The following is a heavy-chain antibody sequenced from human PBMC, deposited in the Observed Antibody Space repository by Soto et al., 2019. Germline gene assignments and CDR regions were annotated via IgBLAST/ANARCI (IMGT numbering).Heavy chain of an antibody. D-gene: IGHD4-17*01. J-gene: IGHJ3*02. V-gene: IGHV1-18*01. CDR2: ISAYNGNT. CDR3: ARYRFGHDYDGFDI. Sequence: ASVKVSCKASGYTFTSYGISWVRQAPGQGLEWMGWISAYNGNTNYAQKVQGRVTMTTDTSTSTAYMELRSLRSDDTAVYYCARYRFGHDYDGFDIWGQGTMVTASS. CDR1: GYTFTSYG.